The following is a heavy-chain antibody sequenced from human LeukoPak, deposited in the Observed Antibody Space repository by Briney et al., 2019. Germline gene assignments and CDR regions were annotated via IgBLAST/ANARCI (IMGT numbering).Heavy chain of an antibody. CDR3: AKEGYYGSRRSGMDV. CDR2: ISGSGGST. Sequence: GGSLRLSCAASGFTVSSNYMSWVRQAPGKGLEWVSGISGSGGSTYYADSVKGRFTISRDNSKNTLYLQMNSLRAEDTAVYYCAKEGYYGSRRSGMDVWGQGTTVTVSS. D-gene: IGHD3-10*01. V-gene: IGHV3-23*01. CDR1: GFTVSSNY. J-gene: IGHJ6*02.